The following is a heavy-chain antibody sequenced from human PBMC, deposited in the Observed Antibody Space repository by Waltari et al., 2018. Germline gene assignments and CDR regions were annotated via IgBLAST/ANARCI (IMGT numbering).Heavy chain of an antibody. V-gene: IGHV3-21*01. Sequence: EVQLVESGGGLVKPGGSLRLSCAASGFTFSSYSMNWVRQAPGKGLEWVSSISSSSSYIYYADSVKGRFTISRDNAKNSLYLQMNSLRAENTAVYYCARDSSSMYGMDVWGQGTLVTVSS. D-gene: IGHD6-6*01. J-gene: IGHJ6*02. CDR3: ARDSSSMYGMDV. CDR1: GFTFSSYS. CDR2: ISSSSSYI.